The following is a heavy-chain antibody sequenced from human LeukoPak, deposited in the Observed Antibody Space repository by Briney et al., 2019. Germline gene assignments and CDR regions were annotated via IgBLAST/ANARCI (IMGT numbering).Heavy chain of an antibody. CDR3: ARAEKAVTGTLDY. J-gene: IGHJ4*02. V-gene: IGHV4-59*01. Sequence: SETLSLTCAVSGDSISNYYWSWIRQSPGKELEWIGYMYNRGSTIYNPSLKSRVTISTDTSKNQFSLRLTSVTAADTAVYYCARAEKAVTGTLDYWGQGTLITVSS. D-gene: IGHD2-21*02. CDR2: MYNRGST. CDR1: GDSISNYY.